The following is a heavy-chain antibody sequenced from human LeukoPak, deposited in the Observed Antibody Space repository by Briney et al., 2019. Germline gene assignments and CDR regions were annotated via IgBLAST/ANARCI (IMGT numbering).Heavy chain of an antibody. Sequence: GGSLRLSCAASGSTFSSYEMNWVRQAPGKGLEWVSYISSSGSTIYYADSVKGRFTISRDNAKNSLYLQMNSLRAEDTAVYYCARDIDYGGNSDLDYWGQGTLVTVSS. CDR2: ISSSGSTI. D-gene: IGHD4-23*01. CDR1: GSTFSSYE. V-gene: IGHV3-48*03. J-gene: IGHJ4*02. CDR3: ARDIDYGGNSDLDY.